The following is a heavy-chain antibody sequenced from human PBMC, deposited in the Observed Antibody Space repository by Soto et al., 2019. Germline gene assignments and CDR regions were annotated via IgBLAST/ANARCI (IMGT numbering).Heavy chain of an antibody. D-gene: IGHD6-19*01. J-gene: IGHJ4*02. CDR3: ARLGGITGYSSAWYKFDF. Sequence: SETLSLTCNVSGGSITSSSSYWGWIRQPPGRGLEWIGFIYYSGSTYYNPSLKSRVTISIDSSKSQFSLELRSVTAADTAVFYCARLGGITGYSSAWYKFDFWGPGILVTVSS. CDR2: IYYSGST. CDR1: GGSITSSSSY. V-gene: IGHV4-39*01.